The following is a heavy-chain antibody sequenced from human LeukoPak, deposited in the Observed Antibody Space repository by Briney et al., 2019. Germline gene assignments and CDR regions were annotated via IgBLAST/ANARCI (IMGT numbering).Heavy chain of an antibody. V-gene: IGHV3-30*02. CDR2: IWYGEYDK. Sequence: GGSLRLSCAASGFTLSSYAMHWVRQAPGKGLEWVAVIWYGEYDKEHADSVKGRFTISRDNSKNTLYLQMNSLRIEDTAVYYCAKDHGSTTPLYMDVWGTGTTVIVSS. CDR3: AKDHGSTTPLYMDV. D-gene: IGHD2/OR15-2a*01. CDR1: GFTLSSYA. J-gene: IGHJ6*03.